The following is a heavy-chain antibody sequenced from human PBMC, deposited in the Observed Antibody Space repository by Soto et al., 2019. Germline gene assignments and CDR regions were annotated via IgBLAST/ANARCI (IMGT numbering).Heavy chain of an antibody. J-gene: IGHJ6*02. D-gene: IGHD2-21*02. V-gene: IGHV4-31*03. CDR2: IYYSGST. Sequence: QVQLQESGPGLVKPSQTLSLTCTVSGGSISSGGYYWSWIRQHPGKGLEWIGYIYYSGSTYYNPSLKSRVTLSVGTSKNQFALKLSSVTAADTAVYYCARVCGGDCHYGMDVWGQGTTVTVSS. CDR1: GGSISSGGYY. CDR3: ARVCGGDCHYGMDV.